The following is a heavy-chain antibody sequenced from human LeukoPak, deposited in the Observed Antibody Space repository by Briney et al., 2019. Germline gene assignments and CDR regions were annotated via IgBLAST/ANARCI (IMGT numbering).Heavy chain of an antibody. J-gene: IGHJ4*02. CDR2: IYYSGST. Sequence: PSETLSLTCTVSGGSISSYYWSWIRQPPGKGLEWIGYIYYSGSTNYNPSLKSRVTISVDTSKNQCSLKLSSVTAADTAVYYCAREWHYYDSSGYFDYWGQGTLVTVSS. D-gene: IGHD3-22*01. CDR1: GGSISSYY. CDR3: AREWHYYDSSGYFDY. V-gene: IGHV4-59*01.